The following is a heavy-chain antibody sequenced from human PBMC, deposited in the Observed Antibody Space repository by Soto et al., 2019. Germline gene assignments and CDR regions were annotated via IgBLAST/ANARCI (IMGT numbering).Heavy chain of an antibody. V-gene: IGHV1-3*01. J-gene: IGHJ4*02. CDR3: ARDGVYCSGGSCYHGLQDY. CDR1: GYTFTSYA. Sequence: GASVKVSCKASGYTFTSYAMHWVRQAPGQRLEWMGWINAGNGNTKYSQKFQGRVTITRDTSASTAYMELSSLRSEDTAVYYCARDGVYCSGGSCYHGLQDYWGQGTLVTVSS. D-gene: IGHD2-15*01. CDR2: INAGNGNT.